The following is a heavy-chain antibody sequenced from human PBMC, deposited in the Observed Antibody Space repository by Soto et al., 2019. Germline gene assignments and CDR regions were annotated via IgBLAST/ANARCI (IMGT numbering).Heavy chain of an antibody. CDR1: GFSVSINT. D-gene: IGHD4-17*01. V-gene: IGHV3-66*01. J-gene: IGHJ3*01. Sequence: ELQLVESGGGLVQPGGSLRLSCAAPGFSVSINTVNWVRQAPGRGREWVSVIYGGGTTHYADSVKGRFTISRDTSKNTLYLQMNSLRVEDTAVYYCAGDSTDGDFVDAFDVWGQGTMVTVSS. CDR3: AGDSTDGDFVDAFDV. CDR2: IYGGGTT.